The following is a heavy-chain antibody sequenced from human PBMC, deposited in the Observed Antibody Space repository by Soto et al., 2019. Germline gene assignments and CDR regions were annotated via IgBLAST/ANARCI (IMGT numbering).Heavy chain of an antibody. CDR1: GFSLSTSGVG. J-gene: IGHJ5*02. V-gene: IGHV2-5*02. Sequence: QITLKESGPTLVKPTQTLTLTCTFSGFSLSTSGVGVGWIRQPPGKALEWLALIYWDEDKRYSPSLKSRLTITKDTSKNQMVLTMTNMVPVDTAPYYWAHRGFGESTGWFDPWGQGTLVTVSS. D-gene: IGHD3-10*01. CDR3: AHRGFGESTGWFDP. CDR2: IYWDEDK.